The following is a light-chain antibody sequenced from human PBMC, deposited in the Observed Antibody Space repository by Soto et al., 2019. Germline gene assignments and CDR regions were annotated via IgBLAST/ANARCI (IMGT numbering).Light chain of an antibody. CDR2: GAS. CDR3: QQYGGSLST. CDR1: QSVRSSY. J-gene: IGKJ2*01. Sequence: EIVLTQSPGTLSLSPGERATLSCRASQSVRSSYLAWYQQKPGQAPRLLIYGASSRATGIPDRFTGSGSGTDFTLTITRLEPEDSEVYYCQQYGGSLSTFGQGTKLEIK. V-gene: IGKV3-20*01.